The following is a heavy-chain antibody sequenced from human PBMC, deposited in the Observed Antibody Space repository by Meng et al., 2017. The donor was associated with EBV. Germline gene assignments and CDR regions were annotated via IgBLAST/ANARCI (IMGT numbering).Heavy chain of an antibody. J-gene: IGHJ4*02. CDR2: FYSVATT. D-gene: IGHD4-17*01. CDR1: GGSISTPNYY. CDR3: VRGYDYGDYVDY. V-gene: IGHV4-39*07. Sequence: QLQESGPGLVKPSETLSLICTVSGGSISTPNYYWGWIRQPPGKGLEWIGTFYSVATTFYNPSLKSRLTISVDTSKNQFSLRLSSVTAADTAIYYCVRGYDYGDYVDYWGQGTLVTVSS.